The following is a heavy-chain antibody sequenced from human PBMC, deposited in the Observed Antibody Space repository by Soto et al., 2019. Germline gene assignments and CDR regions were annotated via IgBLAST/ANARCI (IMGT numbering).Heavy chain of an antibody. J-gene: IGHJ6*02. CDR1: GFTFSSYG. CDR3: AKGDSSSSHYYYGMDV. Sequence: GGSLRLSCAASGFTFSSYGMHWVRQAPGKGLEWVAVISYDGSNKYYADSVKGRFTISRDNSKNTLYLQMNSLRAEDTAVYYCAKGDSSSSHYYYGMDVWGQGTTVTVSS. CDR2: ISYDGSNK. D-gene: IGHD6-6*01. V-gene: IGHV3-30*18.